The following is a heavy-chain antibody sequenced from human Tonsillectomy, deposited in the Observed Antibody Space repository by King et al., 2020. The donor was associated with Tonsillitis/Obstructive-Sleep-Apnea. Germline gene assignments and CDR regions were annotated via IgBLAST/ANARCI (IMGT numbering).Heavy chain of an antibody. CDR1: GFTFSNYG. J-gene: IGHJ6*01. CDR3: ARGDSRGPFSYYYYVRDV. Sequence: VQLVQSGGGVVQPGGSLRLSCAASGFTFSNYGMHWVRQAPGKGLWWVAVIWYDGSNKYYVDSVKGRFTISRDNSKNTLYLQMNSLRAEDTAVYYCARGDSRGPFSYYYYVRDVWGQGTTVTVSS. D-gene: IGHD3-10*01. V-gene: IGHV3-33*01. CDR2: IWYDGSNK.